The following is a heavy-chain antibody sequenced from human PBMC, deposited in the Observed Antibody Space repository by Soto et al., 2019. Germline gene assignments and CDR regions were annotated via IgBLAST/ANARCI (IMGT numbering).Heavy chain of an antibody. D-gene: IGHD1-26*01. Sequence: SETLSLTCTVSGDSISSYYWTWIRQPPGKGLECIGYIYYSGSTNYNPSLKSRVTISVDMSQNQLSLRLTSVTAADTATYYCAKKASGHIFYMDVWSKGTTDTVSS. J-gene: IGHJ6*03. CDR2: IYYSGST. V-gene: IGHV4-59*01. CDR1: GDSISSYY. CDR3: AKKASGHIFYMDV.